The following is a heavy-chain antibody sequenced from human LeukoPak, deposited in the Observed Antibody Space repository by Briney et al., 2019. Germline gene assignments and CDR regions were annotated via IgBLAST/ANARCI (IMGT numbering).Heavy chain of an antibody. V-gene: IGHV3-23*01. Sequence: QSGGSLRLSCAASGFTFSSYAMSWVRQAPGKGLEWVSAISGSGGSTYYADSVKGRFTISRDNSKNTLYLQMNSLRAEDTAVYYCAKGGLEAPRDYGDPHVFDYWGQGTLVTVSS. J-gene: IGHJ4*02. CDR2: ISGSGGST. D-gene: IGHD4-17*01. CDR3: AKGGLEAPRDYGDPHVFDY. CDR1: GFTFSSYA.